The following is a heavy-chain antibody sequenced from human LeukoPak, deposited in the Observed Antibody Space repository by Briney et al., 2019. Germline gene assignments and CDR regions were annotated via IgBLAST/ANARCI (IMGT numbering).Heavy chain of an antibody. CDR1: GYTFTSYY. D-gene: IGHD3-3*01. CDR3: ARSAYDFWSGPTGFDY. J-gene: IGHJ4*02. V-gene: IGHV1-46*01. CDR2: INPSGGTT. Sequence: ASVKVSCKASGYTFTSYYMHWVRQAPGQGLEWMGLINPSGGTTRYAQKFQGRVTMTRDLSTSTDYMELSSLRSDDTAVYYCARSAYDFWSGPTGFDYWGQGTLVTVSS.